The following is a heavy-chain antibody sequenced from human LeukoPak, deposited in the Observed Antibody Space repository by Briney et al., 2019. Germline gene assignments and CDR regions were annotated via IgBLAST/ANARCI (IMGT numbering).Heavy chain of an antibody. CDR1: GYTFTSYG. V-gene: IGHV1-69*05. Sequence: SVKVSCKASGYTFTSYGISWVRQAPGQGLEWMGGIIPIFGTANYAQKFQGRVTITTDESTSTAYMELSSLRSEDTAVYYCARGSEYSSSRYFQHWGQGTLVTVSS. CDR2: IIPIFGTA. J-gene: IGHJ1*01. CDR3: ARGSEYSSSRYFQH. D-gene: IGHD6-6*01.